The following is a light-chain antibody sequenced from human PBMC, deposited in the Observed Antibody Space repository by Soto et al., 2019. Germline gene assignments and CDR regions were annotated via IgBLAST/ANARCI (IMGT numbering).Light chain of an antibody. CDR1: QSISNL. V-gene: IGKV3-11*01. CDR2: DAS. J-gene: IGKJ4*01. CDR3: LQCSNWPLT. Sequence: EKVLTQSPATLSLSPGERATLSCRASQSISNLLAWFQQKPGQAPRLLIYDASNRATGIPARFSGSGSGTDFTLTISSLEPEDFAVYYCLQCSNWPLTFGGGTKVEIK.